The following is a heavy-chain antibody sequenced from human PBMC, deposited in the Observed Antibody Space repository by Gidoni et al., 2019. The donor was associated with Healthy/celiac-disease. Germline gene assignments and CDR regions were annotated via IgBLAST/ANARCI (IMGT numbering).Heavy chain of an antibody. CDR2: IIPIFGTA. Sequence: QVQLVQSGAAVTKPGSSVKVSCKASGGTFRSYAISWVRHAPGQGLEWMGGIIPIFGTANYAQKFQGRVTITADESTSTAYMELSSLRSEDTAVYYCARGGQGGYKTDAFDIWGQGTMVTVSS. V-gene: IGHV1-69*01. J-gene: IGHJ3*02. CDR3: ARGGQGGYKTDAFDI. CDR1: GGTFRSYA. D-gene: IGHD5-12*01.